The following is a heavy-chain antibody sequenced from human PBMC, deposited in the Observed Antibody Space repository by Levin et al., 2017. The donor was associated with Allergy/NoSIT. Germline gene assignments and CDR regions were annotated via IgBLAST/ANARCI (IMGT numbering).Heavy chain of an antibody. J-gene: IGHJ3*02. CDR1: GYSFTSFG. CDR3: ARELADTAADNFDI. CDR2: ISPYNGDT. D-gene: IGHD6-13*01. V-gene: IGHV1-18*01. Sequence: PVASVKVSCKASGYSFTSFGISWVRQAPGQGLEWMGWISPYNGDTNYAQKLQGRVTITTDTSTSTAYMELRSLRSDDTAVYYCARELADTAADNFDIWGQGTMVTVSS.